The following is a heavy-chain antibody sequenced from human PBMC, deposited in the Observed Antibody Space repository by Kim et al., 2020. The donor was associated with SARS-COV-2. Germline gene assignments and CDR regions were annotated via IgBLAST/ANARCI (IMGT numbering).Heavy chain of an antibody. D-gene: IGHD4-17*01. J-gene: IGHJ4*01. Sequence: GGSLRLSCAASGFTFNTDWMSWVRQAPGKGLEWVANVKFDGSEKHYVESVNGRFTISRDHAKNSLYLQVNSLKVEDTAVYYCASNRYGGNADWGHGTLVSASS. CDR1: GFTFNTDW. CDR3: ASNRYGGNAD. CDR2: VKFDGSEK. V-gene: IGHV3-7*01.